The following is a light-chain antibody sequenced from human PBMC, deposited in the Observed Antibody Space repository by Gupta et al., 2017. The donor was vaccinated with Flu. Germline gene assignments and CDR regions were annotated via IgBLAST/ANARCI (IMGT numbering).Light chain of an antibody. CDR1: QSVSTY. CDR2: DAS. CDR3: QHRSYCPGA. J-gene: IGKJ1*01. V-gene: IGKV3-11*01. Sequence: VLTQSPPTLSLFPGERATLPRRASQSVSTYLSWYQQKPGPAPRLIIHDASNRASGVPARCSGSGCGTEFTPTISRVEPEDCAFYYWQHRSYCPGAFGQGTKVEI.